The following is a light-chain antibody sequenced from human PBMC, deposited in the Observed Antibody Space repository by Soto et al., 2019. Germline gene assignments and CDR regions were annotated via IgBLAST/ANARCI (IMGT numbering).Light chain of an antibody. CDR2: DVT. Sequence: QSALTQPRSVSGSPGQSVTIACTGTSSDVGRYDYVSWYQQHPGEAPKLVVYDVTKRPSGVPDRVSASKSGNTASLTVSGLRAEDEADYYCSSYAGSNNFVFGSGTKV. J-gene: IGLJ1*01. V-gene: IGLV2-11*01. CDR3: SSYAGSNNFV. CDR1: SSDVGRYDY.